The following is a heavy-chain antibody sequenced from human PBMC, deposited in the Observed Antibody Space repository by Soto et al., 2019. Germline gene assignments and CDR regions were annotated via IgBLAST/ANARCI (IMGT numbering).Heavy chain of an antibody. CDR3: ARDGDVTSTRPRGALDI. D-gene: IGHD6-6*01. CDR1: GGTFSSYT. V-gene: IGHV1-69*01. Sequence: QVQLVQSGAEVKKPGSSVKVSCKASGGTFSSYTFGWVRQAPGQGLEWMGGIVPLFGTTNDAKIFQGRVTISADESTSTVYMELSSLRSEDSAIYYCARDGDVTSTRPRGALDIWGQGTVITVSS. J-gene: IGHJ3*02. CDR2: IVPLFGTT.